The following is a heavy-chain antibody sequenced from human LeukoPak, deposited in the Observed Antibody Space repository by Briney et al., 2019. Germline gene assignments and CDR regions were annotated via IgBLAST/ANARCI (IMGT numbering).Heavy chain of an antibody. CDR1: GFTFDDYA. J-gene: IGHJ4*02. CDR2: ISWNSGSM. D-gene: IGHD3-10*01. V-gene: IGHV3-9*01. CDR3: ARGYASESYYNGRAC. Sequence: GRSQRLSCAASGFTFDDYAMHWVRQAPGKGLEWVSGISWNSGSMDYADSVKGRFTISRDNAKSTLYLKMKSLRPEHTGVYYCARGYASESYYNGRACWGQGTLVTVSS.